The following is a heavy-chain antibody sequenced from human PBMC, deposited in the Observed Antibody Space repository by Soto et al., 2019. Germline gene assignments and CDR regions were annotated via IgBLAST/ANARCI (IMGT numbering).Heavy chain of an antibody. Sequence: SETLSLTCTVSGGSILGSSYYWGWIRQPPGKGLEWIGSKYYTGTTYYSPSLQSRVTISFDTPKNQVSLRLTSVTAADTAVYFCSRGSFYFENSGYYYDDWGQGALVTVSS. CDR2: KYYTGTT. D-gene: IGHD3-22*01. CDR3: SRGSFYFENSGYYYDD. J-gene: IGHJ4*02. V-gene: IGHV4-39*01. CDR1: GGSILGSSYY.